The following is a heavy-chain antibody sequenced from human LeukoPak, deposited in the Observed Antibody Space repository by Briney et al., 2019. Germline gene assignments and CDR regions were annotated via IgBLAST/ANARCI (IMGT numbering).Heavy chain of an antibody. Sequence: PSETLSLTCTVSGDSISSGSYYWGWVRQPPGTGLEWIGNIYYSGGTYYNPSLKGRVAISVDTSKNQFSLMLSSVTAADTAVYYCARSRDWDLRHTDYWGQGTLVTVSS. V-gene: IGHV4-39*01. CDR2: IYYSGGT. CDR1: GDSISSGSYY. CDR3: ARSRDWDLRHTDY. D-gene: IGHD2-21*02. J-gene: IGHJ4*02.